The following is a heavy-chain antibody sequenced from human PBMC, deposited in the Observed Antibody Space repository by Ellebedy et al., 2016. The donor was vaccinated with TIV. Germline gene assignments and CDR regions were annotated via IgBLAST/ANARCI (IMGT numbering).Heavy chain of an antibody. Sequence: SETLSLTXAVSGGSISSSNWWSWVRQPPGKGLEWIGEINHSGSTNYNPSLKSRVTISVDTSKNQFSLKLSSVTAADTAVYYCARGLYDFWSGYYTLLGYWGQGTLVTVSS. CDR1: GGSISSSNW. J-gene: IGHJ4*02. V-gene: IGHV4-4*02. D-gene: IGHD3-3*01. CDR3: ARGLYDFWSGYYTLLGY. CDR2: INHSGST.